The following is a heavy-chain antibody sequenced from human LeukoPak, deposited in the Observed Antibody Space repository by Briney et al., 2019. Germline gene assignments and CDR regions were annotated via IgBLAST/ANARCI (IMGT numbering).Heavy chain of an antibody. Sequence: GASVKVSCKASGYTFTGYYMHWVRQAPGQELEWMGCINPNSGGTKYAQKFQGGVTLTRDTSISTAYMELSRLGSDDTAVYYCARGETVYGGAIVYWGQGTLVTVSS. CDR1: GYTFTGYY. J-gene: IGHJ4*02. V-gene: IGHV1-2*02. CDR3: ARGETVYGGAIVY. D-gene: IGHD3-16*02. CDR2: INPNSGGT.